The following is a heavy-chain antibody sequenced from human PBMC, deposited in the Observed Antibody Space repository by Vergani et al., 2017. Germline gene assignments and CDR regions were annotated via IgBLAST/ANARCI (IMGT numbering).Heavy chain of an antibody. CDR1: GFTFSNAW. Sequence: EVQLVESGGGLVKPGGSLRFPCAASGFTFSNAWMSWVRQAPGKGVEWVCRIKSKTDGGTTDYGAPVKGRFTISRDNSKNMLYLQMNSLRAEDTAVYYCARLSXDTTPYLQGGYDCWGQGTLVSVSS. V-gene: IGHV3-15*01. D-gene: IGHD2-15*01. J-gene: IGHJ4*02. CDR2: IKSKTDGGTT. CDR3: ARLSXDTTPYLQGGYDC.